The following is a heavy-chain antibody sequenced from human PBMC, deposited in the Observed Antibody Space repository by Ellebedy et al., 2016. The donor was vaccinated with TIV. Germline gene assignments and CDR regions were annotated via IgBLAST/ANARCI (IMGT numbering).Heavy chain of an antibody. CDR2: FDPEDGET. CDR3: ATVKGGVIVVDAFDI. V-gene: IGHV1-24*01. CDR1: GYTLTELS. Sequence: AASVKVSCKVSGYTLTELSMHWVRQAPGKGLEWMGGFDPEDGETIYAQKFQGRVTMTAATSTATAYMDLRSLRSEDTAVYYCATVKGGVIVVDAFDIWGQGTMVTVSS. J-gene: IGHJ3*02. D-gene: IGHD3-16*02.